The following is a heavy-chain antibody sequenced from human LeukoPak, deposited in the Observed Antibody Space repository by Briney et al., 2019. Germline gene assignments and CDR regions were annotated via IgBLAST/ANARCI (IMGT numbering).Heavy chain of an antibody. J-gene: IGHJ4*02. CDR1: GFTFGSSI. CDR3: ARKTGWQFDY. V-gene: IGHV3-30*01. Sequence: GGSQRLSCAASGFTFGSSIMHWVRQAPGKGLEWVAVISYDENRKYYADSVKGRFTISRDNSKNTLYLQMNSLRTEDTAVYYCARKTGWQFDYWGQGTLVAVSS. CDR2: ISYDENRK. D-gene: IGHD6-19*01.